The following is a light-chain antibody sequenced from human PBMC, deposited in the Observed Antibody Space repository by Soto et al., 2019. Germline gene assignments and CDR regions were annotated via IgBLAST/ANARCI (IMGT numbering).Light chain of an antibody. V-gene: IGLV2-14*01. CDR3: SSFTGGSTSYV. Sequence: QSALIQPASVSGSPGQSIAISCTGTSGDVGAYEFVSWHQQHPGKAPKLMIYDVSRRPSGVSDRFSGSKSGNTASLIISGLQAEDEADYYCSSFTGGSTSYVFGTGTKVTVL. CDR1: SGDVGAYEF. J-gene: IGLJ1*01. CDR2: DVS.